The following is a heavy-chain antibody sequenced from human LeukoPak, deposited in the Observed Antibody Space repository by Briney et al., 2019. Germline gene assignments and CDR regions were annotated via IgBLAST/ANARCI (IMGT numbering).Heavy chain of an antibody. CDR2: ISSSGRLM. J-gene: IGHJ6*02. Sequence: GGSLRLSCAASGFTYSEYYINWIRQAPGKGLEWVSHISSSGRLMQYADSVRGRFTITRDNAQNFMSLQMNNLKPEDTAVYYCARDTNNGLDVWGRGTTVTVS. D-gene: IGHD1-14*01. CDR3: ARDTNNGLDV. V-gene: IGHV3-11*01. CDR1: GFTYSEYY.